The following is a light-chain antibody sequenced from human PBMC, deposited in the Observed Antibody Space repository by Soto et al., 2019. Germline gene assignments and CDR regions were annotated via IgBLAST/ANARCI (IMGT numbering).Light chain of an antibody. V-gene: IGLV1-47*01. Sequence: HSVLTQPPSASGTPGQRVTISCSGRSSNIGSNFVYWYQHLPGTAPKLVIYRNSQRPSGVPDRFSGSKSGTSASLAISGLQSEDEADYYCAGWDDSLSGYVFGPGTKVTVL. CDR2: RNS. CDR1: SSNIGSNF. CDR3: AGWDDSLSGYV. J-gene: IGLJ1*01.